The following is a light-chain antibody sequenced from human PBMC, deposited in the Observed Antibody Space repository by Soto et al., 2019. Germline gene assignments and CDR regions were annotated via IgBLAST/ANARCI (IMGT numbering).Light chain of an antibody. CDR2: SND. CDR1: SSNIGGND. CDR3: ASCDDSLHGLV. J-gene: IGLJ2*01. V-gene: IGLV1-44*01. Sequence: QSVLTQPPSASGTPGQRVTISCSGSSSNIGGNDDNWYQQLPGTAPKLLIYSNDQRPSGVPDRFSGSKSGTSASLAISRLQAEDEADYYCASCDDSLHGLVFGGGTQLTVL.